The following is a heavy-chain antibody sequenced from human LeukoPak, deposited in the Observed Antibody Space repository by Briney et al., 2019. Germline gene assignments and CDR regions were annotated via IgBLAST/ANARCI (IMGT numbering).Heavy chain of an antibody. V-gene: IGHV1-18*01. J-gene: IGHJ4*02. CDR3: AREGRFYSVVPADIPPKDY. CDR1: GYTFTSYG. Sequence: ASVKVSCKASGYTFTSYGISWVRQAPGQGLEWMGWISAYNGNTNYAQKLQGRVTMTTDTSTSTAYMELRSLRSDDTAVYYCAREGRFYSVVPADIPPKDYWGQGTLVTVSS. CDR2: ISAYNGNT. D-gene: IGHD2-2*01.